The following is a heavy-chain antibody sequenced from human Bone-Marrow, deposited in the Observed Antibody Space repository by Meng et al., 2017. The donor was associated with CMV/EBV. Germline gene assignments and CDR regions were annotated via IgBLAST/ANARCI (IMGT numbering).Heavy chain of an antibody. CDR3: AFSNYDFWSGYLPFDY. CDR1: GYTFTDHY. V-gene: IGHV1-2*02. CDR2: INPNSGIT. J-gene: IGHJ4*02. D-gene: IGHD3-3*01. Sequence: ASVKVSCKASGYTFTDHYMYWVRQAPGQGLEWMGWINPNSGITYYAQKFQGRVTMTRDTSISTAYMELSRLRSDDTAVYYCAFSNYDFWSGYLPFDYWGQGTLVTVSS.